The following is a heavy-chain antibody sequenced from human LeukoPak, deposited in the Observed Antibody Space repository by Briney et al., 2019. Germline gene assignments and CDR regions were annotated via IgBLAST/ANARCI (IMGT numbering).Heavy chain of an antibody. V-gene: IGHV1-18*04. D-gene: IGHD4-17*01. CDR1: GYTFTSYG. CDR3: TRDGPDYGDYINFDY. CDR2: ISAYNGKT. J-gene: IGHJ4*02. Sequence: ASVKVSCKAPGYTFTSYGISWVRQAPGQGLEWMGWISAYNGKTNYAPKFQGRVTMTTDTSTSTAYMDLRSLRSDDTAVYYCTRDGPDYGDYINFDYWGQGTLVTVSS.